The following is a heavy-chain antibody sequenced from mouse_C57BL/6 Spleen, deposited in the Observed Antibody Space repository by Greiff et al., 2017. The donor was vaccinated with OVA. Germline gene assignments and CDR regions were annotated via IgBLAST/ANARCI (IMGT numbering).Heavy chain of an antibody. D-gene: IGHD4-1*01. V-gene: IGHV5-17*01. CDR2: ISSGSSTI. Sequence: EVKVEESGGGLVKPGGSLKLSCAASGFTFSDYGMHWVRQAPEKGLEWVAYISSGSSTIYYADTVKGRFTISRDNAKNTLFLQMTSLRSEDTAMYYCARNKLGLGGFDYWGQGTTLTVSS. J-gene: IGHJ2*01. CDR1: GFTFSDYG. CDR3: ARNKLGLGGFDY.